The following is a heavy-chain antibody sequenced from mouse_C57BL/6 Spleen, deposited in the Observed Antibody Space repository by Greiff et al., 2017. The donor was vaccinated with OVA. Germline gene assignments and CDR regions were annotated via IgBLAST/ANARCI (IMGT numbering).Heavy chain of an antibody. CDR1: GYTFTDYY. CDR3: ARPGSSPSFDY. J-gene: IGHJ2*01. D-gene: IGHD1-1*01. Sequence: EVQLQQSGPELVKPGASVKISCKASGYTFTDYYMNWVKQSHGKSLEWIGDINPNNGGTSYNQKFKGKATLTVDKSSSTAYMELRSLTSEDSAVYYCARPGSSPSFDYWGQGTTLTVSS. V-gene: IGHV1-26*01. CDR2: INPNNGGT.